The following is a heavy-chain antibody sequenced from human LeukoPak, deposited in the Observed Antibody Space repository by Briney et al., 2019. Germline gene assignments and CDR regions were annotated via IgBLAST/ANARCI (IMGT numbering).Heavy chain of an antibody. CDR2: INPNSGGT. CDR1: GYTFTGYY. CDR3: ARGPGDGYYTERAFDI. Sequence: ASVKVSCKASGYTFTGYYMHWVRQAPGQGLEWMGWINPNSGGTNYAQKFQGRVTMTRDTSISTAYMELSRLRSDDTAVYYCARGPGDGYYTERAFDIWDQGTMVTVSS. V-gene: IGHV1-2*02. D-gene: IGHD5-24*01. J-gene: IGHJ3*02.